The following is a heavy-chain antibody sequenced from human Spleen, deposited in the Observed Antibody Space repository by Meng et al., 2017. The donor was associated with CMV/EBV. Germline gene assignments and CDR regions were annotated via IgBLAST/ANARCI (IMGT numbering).Heavy chain of an antibody. Sequence: ASVKVSCKAPRNFFTRHVITWVRQAPGQGLEWMGWISADNQNTNLIQKFQGRITLTTDTSTSTAYMELRSLRSDDTAVYYCARGGDYGDFHDPFDYWGQGTLVTVSS. V-gene: IGHV1-18*01. CDR2: ISADNQNT. D-gene: IGHD4-17*01. CDR1: RNFFTRHV. J-gene: IGHJ4*02. CDR3: ARGGDYGDFHDPFDY.